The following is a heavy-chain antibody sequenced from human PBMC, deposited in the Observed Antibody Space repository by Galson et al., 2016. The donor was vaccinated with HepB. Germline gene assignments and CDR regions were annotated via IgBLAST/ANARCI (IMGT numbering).Heavy chain of an antibody. D-gene: IGHD3-10*01. Sequence: SLRLSCAASGFRFSDYNMNWVRQAPGRGLEWVAYICASSGTIYYADSVRGRFTISRDNANNSLSLQMNSLRAEDTAFYYCARPYTYYFGSGSYFDVLHYGMDVWGQGTTVTVSS. CDR1: GFRFSDYN. CDR2: ICASSGTI. J-gene: IGHJ6*02. CDR3: ARPYTYYFGSGSYFDVLHYGMDV. V-gene: IGHV3-48*01.